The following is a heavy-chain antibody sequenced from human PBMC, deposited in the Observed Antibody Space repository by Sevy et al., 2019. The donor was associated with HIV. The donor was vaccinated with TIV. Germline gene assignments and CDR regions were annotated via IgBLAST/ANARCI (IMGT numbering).Heavy chain of an antibody. CDR3: ARLYSSSSGRGLDN. V-gene: IGHV3-7*01. J-gene: IGHJ4*02. Sequence: GGSLRLSCAASGFTFGSYWMTRVRQAPRKGLEWVANIKEDGSGRFYVDSVRGRFTVSRDNAKKTLYLQMNNLRGEDTALYYCARLYSSSSGRGLDNWGQGALVTVSS. D-gene: IGHD6-6*01. CDR1: GFTFGSYW. CDR2: IKEDGSGR.